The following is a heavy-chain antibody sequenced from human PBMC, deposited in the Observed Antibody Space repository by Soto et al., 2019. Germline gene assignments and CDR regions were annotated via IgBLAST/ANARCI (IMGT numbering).Heavy chain of an antibody. D-gene: IGHD3-10*01. CDR1: GGTFSSYA. J-gene: IGHJ5*02. CDR2: IIPIFGTA. V-gene: IGHV1-69*13. Sequence: SVKVSCKASGGTFSSYAISWVRQAPGQGLEWMGGIIPIFGTANYAQKFQGRVTITADESTSTAYMELSSLRSEDTAVYYCASLYGSGSYYDNWFDPWGQGTLVTVSS. CDR3: ASLYGSGSYYDNWFDP.